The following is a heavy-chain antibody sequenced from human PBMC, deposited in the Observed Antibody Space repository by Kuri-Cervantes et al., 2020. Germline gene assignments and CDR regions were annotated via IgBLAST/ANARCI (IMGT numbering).Heavy chain of an antibody. CDR3: ARGYCSGGSCQGRWYNWFDP. CDR1: GFTFSDYY. V-gene: IGHV3-13*01. CDR2: IGTAGDT. J-gene: IGHJ5*02. Sequence: GESLKISCAASGFTFSDYYMSWVRQATGKGLEWVSAIGTAGDTYYPGSVKGRFTISRENAKNSLYLQMNSLRAGDTAVYYCARGYCSGGSCQGRWYNWFDPWGQGTLVTVSS. D-gene: IGHD2-15*01.